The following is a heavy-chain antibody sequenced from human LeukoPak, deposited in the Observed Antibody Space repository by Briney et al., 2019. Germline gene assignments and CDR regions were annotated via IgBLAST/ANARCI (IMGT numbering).Heavy chain of an antibody. J-gene: IGHJ5*02. V-gene: IGHV6-1*01. CDR1: GDSVSSNSAA. Sequence: SQTLSLTCDISGDSVSSNSAAWNWIRQSPSRGLEWLGRTYYRSKWYNDYAESVKSRITINPDTSKNQFSLQLNSVTPEDTAVYYCTGVLGAVAFDWFDPWGQGTLVTVSS. CDR2: TYYRSKWYN. D-gene: IGHD6-19*01. CDR3: TGVLGAVAFDWFDP.